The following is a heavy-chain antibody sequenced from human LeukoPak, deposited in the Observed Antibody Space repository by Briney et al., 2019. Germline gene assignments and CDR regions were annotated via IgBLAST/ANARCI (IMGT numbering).Heavy chain of an antibody. J-gene: IGHJ4*02. Sequence: SETLSLTCTVSGGSISSYYWSWIRQPPGKVLEWIGYIYYSGSTNYNPSLKSRVTISVDTSKNQFSLKLSSVTAADTAVYYCARQKEYSSGWYYWGQGTLVTVSS. CDR1: GGSISSYY. CDR3: ARQKEYSSGWYY. V-gene: IGHV4-59*08. CDR2: IYYSGST. D-gene: IGHD6-19*01.